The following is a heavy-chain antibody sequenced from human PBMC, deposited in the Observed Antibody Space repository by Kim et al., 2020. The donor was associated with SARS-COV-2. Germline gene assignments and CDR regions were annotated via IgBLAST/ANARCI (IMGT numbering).Heavy chain of an antibody. Sequence: GGSLRLSCAASGFTVSSNYMSWVRQAPGKGLEWVSVIYSGGSTYYADSVKGRFTISRDNSKNTLYLQMNSLRAEDTAVYYCARRPGYSSGWYRVPVRYYYYGMDVWGHGTTVTVSS. J-gene: IGHJ6*02. V-gene: IGHV3-53*01. CDR2: IYSGGST. CDR3: ARRPGYSSGWYRVPVRYYYYGMDV. D-gene: IGHD6-19*01. CDR1: GFTVSSNY.